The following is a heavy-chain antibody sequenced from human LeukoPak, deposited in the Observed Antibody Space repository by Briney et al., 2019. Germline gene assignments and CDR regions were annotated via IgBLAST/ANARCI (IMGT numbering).Heavy chain of an antibody. Sequence: GGSLRLSCAASGLIFSDYYMSWIRQAPGKGLEWVSHISSSGSTVYYADSVKGRSTISRDNAKNSLYLQMNSLRDEDTAVYYCARDGYSISWNYFDLWGQGTLVTVSS. J-gene: IGHJ4*02. D-gene: IGHD6-13*01. CDR3: ARDGYSISWNYFDL. CDR2: ISSSGSTV. CDR1: GLIFSDYY. V-gene: IGHV3-11*01.